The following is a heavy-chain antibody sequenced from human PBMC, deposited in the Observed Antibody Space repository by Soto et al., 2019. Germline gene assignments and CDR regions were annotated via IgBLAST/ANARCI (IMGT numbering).Heavy chain of an antibody. V-gene: IGHV5-51*01. CDR2: IYPGDADT. Sequence: PGPALKSSDMRSGDSFSSYRMGRLRQMPGEGLEWLGVIYPGDADTRYRPSLQGQGTTSVDKSISTAYLQWSGLRASDSAMYYCARSGGNANRFSEYWGQGTLVPV. CDR1: GDSFSSYR. CDR3: ARSGGNANRFSEY. D-gene: IGHD2-15*01. J-gene: IGHJ4*02.